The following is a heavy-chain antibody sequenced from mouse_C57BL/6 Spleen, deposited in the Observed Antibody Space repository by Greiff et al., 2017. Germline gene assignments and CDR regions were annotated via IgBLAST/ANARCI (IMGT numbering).Heavy chain of an antibody. V-gene: IGHV14-2*01. CDR1: GFNIKDYY. J-gene: IGHJ1*03. CDR3: ARWGNYGYWYFDV. CDR2: IDPEDGET. Sequence: VQLQQSGAELVKPGASVKLSCTASGFNIKDYYMHWVKQRTEQGLEWIGRIDPEDGETKYAPKFQGKATITADTSSNTADLQLSSLTSEDTAVYYCARWGNYGYWYFDVWGTGTTVTVSS. D-gene: IGHD2-1*01.